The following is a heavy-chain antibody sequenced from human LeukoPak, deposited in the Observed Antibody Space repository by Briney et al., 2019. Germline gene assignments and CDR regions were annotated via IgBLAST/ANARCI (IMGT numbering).Heavy chain of an antibody. Sequence: GGSLRLSCAASGFTFSSYAMAWVRQAPGKGLEWLSYISSSSKINYADSVKGRFTISRDNAKNSLYLQMNSLRDEDTAVYYCARSANPGVHDFDPWGQGTLVTVSS. V-gene: IGHV3-48*02. CDR1: GFTFSSYA. J-gene: IGHJ5*02. CDR2: ISSSSKI. CDR3: ARSANPGVHDFDP. D-gene: IGHD6-6*01.